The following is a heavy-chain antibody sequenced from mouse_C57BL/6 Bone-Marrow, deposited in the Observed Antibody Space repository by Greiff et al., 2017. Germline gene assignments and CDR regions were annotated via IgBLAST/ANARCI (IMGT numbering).Heavy chain of an antibody. Sequence: QVQLQQPGAELVRPGSSVKLSCKASGYTFTSYWMHWVKQRPIQGLEWIGNIDPSDSETHYNQKFKDKATLTVDKSSSTAYMQLSNLTSEDSAVYYCARVRGYDLDYWGQGTTLTVSS. V-gene: IGHV1-52*01. D-gene: IGHD2-3*01. J-gene: IGHJ2*01. CDR1: GYTFTSYW. CDR2: IDPSDSET. CDR3: ARVRGYDLDY.